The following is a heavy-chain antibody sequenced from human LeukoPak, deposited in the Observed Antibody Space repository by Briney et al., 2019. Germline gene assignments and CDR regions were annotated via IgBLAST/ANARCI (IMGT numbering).Heavy chain of an antibody. D-gene: IGHD1-26*01. V-gene: IGHV1-18*01. J-gene: IGHJ6*03. CDR3: ARAPGDSGSYWGVGYYYYYYMDV. Sequence: ASVKVSCKASGYTFNSYGISWVRQAPGQGLEWMGWSSAYNGNTNYAQKLQGRVTMTTDTSTSTAYMELRSLRSDDTAVYYCARAPGDSGSYWGVGYYYYYYMDVRGKGTTVTISS. CDR2: SSAYNGNT. CDR1: GYTFNSYG.